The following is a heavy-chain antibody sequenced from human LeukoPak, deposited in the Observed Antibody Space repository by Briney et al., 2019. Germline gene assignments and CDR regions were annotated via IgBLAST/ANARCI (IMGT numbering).Heavy chain of an antibody. CDR3: AREGTGYSSSWEYYYYGMDV. D-gene: IGHD6-13*01. Sequence: PSETLSLTCTVSGGSISSYYWSWIRQPLGKGLEWIGYIYYSGSTNYNPSLKSRVTISVDTSKNQFSLKLSSVTAADTAVYYCAREGTGYSSSWEYYYYGMDVWGQGTTVTVSS. J-gene: IGHJ6*02. CDR2: IYYSGST. V-gene: IGHV4-59*01. CDR1: GGSISSYY.